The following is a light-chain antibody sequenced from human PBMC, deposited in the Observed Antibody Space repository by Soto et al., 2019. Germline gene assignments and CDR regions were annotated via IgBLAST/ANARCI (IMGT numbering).Light chain of an antibody. V-gene: IGLV3-21*02. J-gene: IGLJ2*01. Sequence: SYELTQPPSVPVAPGQTARITCGGTRIGRKHVHWYQMRPGQAPVLVVYDDRDRPSGIPERFTGSNSGNTATLTISRVEAGDEADYYCQVWNTTTNLVVFGGGTKLTVL. CDR1: RIGRKH. CDR3: QVWNTTTNLVV. CDR2: DDR.